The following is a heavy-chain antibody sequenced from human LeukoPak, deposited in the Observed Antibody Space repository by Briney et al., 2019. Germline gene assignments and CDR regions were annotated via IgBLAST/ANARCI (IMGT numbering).Heavy chain of an antibody. J-gene: IGHJ4*02. CDR1: GFTFSSYS. CDR2: ISSSSTI. CDR3: ASGVGIAARPDY. D-gene: IGHD6-6*01. V-gene: IGHV3-48*01. Sequence: GGSLRLSCAASGFTFSSYSMNWVRQAPGKGLEWVSYISSSSTIYYADSVEGRFTISRDNAKNSLYLQMNSLRAEDTAVYYCASGVGIAARPDYWGQGTLVTVSS.